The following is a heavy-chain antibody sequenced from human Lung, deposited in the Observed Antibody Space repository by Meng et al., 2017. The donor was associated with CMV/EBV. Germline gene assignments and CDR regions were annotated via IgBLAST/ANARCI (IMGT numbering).Heavy chain of an antibody. J-gene: IGHJ4*02. D-gene: IGHD2-2*01. CDR2: IYYSGSI. CDR3: ARDPRLCSSTSCYGY. V-gene: IGHV4-61*01. Sequence: SETLSLTCTVSGGSVSSGSYYWSWIRQPPGKGLEWIGYIYYSGSINYNPSLKSRVTISVDTSKNQFSLKLSSVAAADTAVYYCARDPRLCSSTSCYGYWGQGTLVTVSS. CDR1: GGSVSSGSYY.